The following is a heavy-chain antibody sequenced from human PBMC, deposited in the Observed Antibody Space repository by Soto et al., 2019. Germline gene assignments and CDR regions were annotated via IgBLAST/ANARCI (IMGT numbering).Heavy chain of an antibody. D-gene: IGHD4-17*01. CDR3: AILTTMTTYQYFDL. V-gene: IGHV1-69*13. CDR2: IMPVSGAT. CDR1: GGTFSGYA. Sequence: GASVKVSCKASGGTFSGYAISWVRQAPGQGPEWMGGIMPVSGATNYAQKFQGRVTFTADESTTTAYMELSSLRSEDTAVYYCAILTTMTTYQYFDLWGRGTLVTVSS. J-gene: IGHJ2*01.